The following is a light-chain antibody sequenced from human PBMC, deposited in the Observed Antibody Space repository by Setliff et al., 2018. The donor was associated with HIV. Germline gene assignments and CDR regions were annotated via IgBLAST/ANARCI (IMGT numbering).Light chain of an antibody. CDR1: SSDVGGYNY. V-gene: IGLV2-11*01. CDR3: CSYGSSDTFV. J-gene: IGLJ1*01. CDR2: DVS. Sequence: QSVLTPPRSVSGSPGQSVTISCTGTSSDVGGYNYVSWYQQHPDKAPKLMIYDVSKRPSGVPDRFSGSKSGNTASLTISGLQAEDEADYYCCSYGSSDTFVFGTGTKVTVL.